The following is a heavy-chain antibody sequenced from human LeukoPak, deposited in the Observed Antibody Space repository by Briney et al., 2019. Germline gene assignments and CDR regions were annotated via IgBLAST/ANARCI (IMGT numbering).Heavy chain of an antibody. CDR3: ARDHDDTRASDI. Sequence: PSETMSLTCTVSGGSISSSSYYWGWIRQPPGKGLEWIGSIYYSGSTYYNPSLKSRVTISVDTSKNQFSLRLSSVTAADTAMYYCARDHDDTRASDIWGQGTMVTVSS. CDR2: IYYSGST. V-gene: IGHV4-39*07. D-gene: IGHD3-22*01. J-gene: IGHJ3*02. CDR1: GGSISSSSYY.